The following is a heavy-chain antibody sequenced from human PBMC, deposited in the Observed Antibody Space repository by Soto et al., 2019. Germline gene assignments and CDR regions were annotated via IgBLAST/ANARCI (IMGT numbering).Heavy chain of an antibody. CDR3: ARDRPFGLGSFYGMYV. D-gene: IGHD3-10*01. J-gene: IGHJ6*02. Sequence: ASVKVSCKASGYTFRSHAMHWVRQAPGQRLEWMGWINAGNGNTKYSQKLQGRVTISRDTSASTAYMELSSLRSEDTAVYYCARDRPFGLGSFYGMYVWGQGTTVTVSS. CDR1: GYTFRSHA. CDR2: INAGNGNT. V-gene: IGHV1-3*01.